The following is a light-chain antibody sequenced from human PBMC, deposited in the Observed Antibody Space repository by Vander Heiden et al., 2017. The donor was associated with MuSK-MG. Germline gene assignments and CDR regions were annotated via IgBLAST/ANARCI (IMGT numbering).Light chain of an antibody. CDR1: NLGSKS. J-gene: IGLJ3*02. CDR2: DDR. CDR3: HVWDASSDHVV. V-gene: IGLV3-21*02. Sequence: SYVLAQPPSVSGAPGQTATITCGGNNLGSKSVHWHQQKPDQAPVLVVRDDRHRASAIPERFFGSTSGNTATLTITRVEAGDEADYYCHVWDASSDHVVFGGGTKLTVL.